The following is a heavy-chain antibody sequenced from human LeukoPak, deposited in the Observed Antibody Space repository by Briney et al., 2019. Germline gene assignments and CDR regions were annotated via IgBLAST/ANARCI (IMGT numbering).Heavy chain of an antibody. J-gene: IGHJ5*02. CDR2: ISSSGSTI. Sequence: PGGSLRLSCAASGFTFSSYAMTWVRQAPGKGLEWVSYISSSGSTIYYADSVKGRFTISRDNAKNSLYLQMNSLRAEDTAVYYCAREWAFYGDYYHGWFDPWGQGTLVTVSS. V-gene: IGHV3-48*03. CDR3: AREWAFYGDYYHGWFDP. D-gene: IGHD4-17*01. CDR1: GFTFSSYA.